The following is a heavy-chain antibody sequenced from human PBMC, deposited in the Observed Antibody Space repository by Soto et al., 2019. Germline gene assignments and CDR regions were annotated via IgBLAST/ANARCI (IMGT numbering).Heavy chain of an antibody. V-gene: IGHV1-8*01. D-gene: IGHD3-3*01. Sequence: QVQLVQSGAEVKKPGASVKVSCKASGYTFTSYDINWVRQATGQGLEWMGWMNPNSGNTGYAQKFQGRVTMTRNTTISTAYMELSSLRSEDTAVYYCARVAPVGGPVRFSEWSVNWYFDLWGRGTLVTVSS. CDR3: ARVAPVGGPVRFSEWSVNWYFDL. J-gene: IGHJ2*01. CDR1: GYTFTSYD. CDR2: MNPNSGNT.